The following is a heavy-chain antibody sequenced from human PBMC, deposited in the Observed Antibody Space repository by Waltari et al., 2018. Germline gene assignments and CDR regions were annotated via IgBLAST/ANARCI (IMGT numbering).Heavy chain of an antibody. J-gene: IGHJ5*02. Sequence: QVQLQQWGAGLLKPSETLSLTCAVYGGSFSGSYWSWIRQPPGKGLEWIGEITHSGSTNYNRSLKSRVTISVDTSKNQFSLKLSSLTAADTAVYYCARGRGSSRRGRWFDPWGQGTLVTVSS. CDR3: ARGRGSSRRGRWFDP. CDR2: ITHSGST. CDR1: GGSFSGSY. D-gene: IGHD6-13*01. V-gene: IGHV4-34*01.